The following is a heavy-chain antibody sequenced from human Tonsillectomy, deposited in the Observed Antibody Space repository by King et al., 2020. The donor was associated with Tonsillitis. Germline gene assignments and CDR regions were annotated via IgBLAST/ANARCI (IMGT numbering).Heavy chain of an antibody. CDR2: INPGGGGT. CDR3: ARDEEGSGRAYYGMDV. V-gene: IGHV1-46*03. D-gene: IGHD3-10*01. Sequence: QLVQSGAGVKKPGASVKVSCKASGYTFTSYYIHWVRQAPGQGLDWMGVINPGGGGTSYAQKFQGRVTMTRDRSTSTVYMELSSLRFEDTAVYYCARDEEGSGRAYYGMDVWGQGTTVTVSS. J-gene: IGHJ6*02. CDR1: GYTFTSYY.